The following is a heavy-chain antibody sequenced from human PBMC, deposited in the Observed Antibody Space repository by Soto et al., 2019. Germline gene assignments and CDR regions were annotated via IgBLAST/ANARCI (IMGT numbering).Heavy chain of an antibody. J-gene: IGHJ6*02. CDR3: GRTTVTNYAIDV. CDR1: GFTFSDHY. Sequence: EVQLVESGGGLVQPGGSLRLSCVASGFTFSDHYMDWVRQAPGKGLEWVGRSRNKPNSYTTEYAASVKGRFTISRDDSNNSVYLQMNSLKTEDTAVYYCGRTTVTNYAIDVWGQGITVTVSS. D-gene: IGHD4-17*01. CDR2: SRNKPNSYTT. V-gene: IGHV3-72*01.